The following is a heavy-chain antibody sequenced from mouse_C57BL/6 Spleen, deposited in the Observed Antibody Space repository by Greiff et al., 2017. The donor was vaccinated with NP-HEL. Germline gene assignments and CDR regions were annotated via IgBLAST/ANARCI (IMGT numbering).Heavy chain of an antibody. D-gene: IGHD2-4*01. Sequence: EVQGVESGGGLVKPGGSLKLSCAASGFTFSSYAMSWVRQTPEKRLEWVATISDGGSYTYYPDNVKGRFTISRDNAKNNLYLQMSHLKSEDTAMYYCAREDDYDVVAYWGQGTLVTVSA. V-gene: IGHV5-4*01. CDR2: ISDGGSYT. CDR3: AREDDYDVVAY. CDR1: GFTFSSYA. J-gene: IGHJ3*01.